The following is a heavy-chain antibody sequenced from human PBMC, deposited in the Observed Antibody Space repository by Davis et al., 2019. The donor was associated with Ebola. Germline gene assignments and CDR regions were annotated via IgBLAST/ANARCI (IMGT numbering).Heavy chain of an antibody. Sequence: ASVKVSCKASGYTFTGYYIHWVRQAPGQGLEWMGWISAYNGNTNYAQKFQGRVTMTTDTSTSIVYMELRSLRSDDTAVYYCARDGPDYYGLDVWGQGTAVTVSS. CDR3: ARDGPDYYGLDV. J-gene: IGHJ6*02. V-gene: IGHV1-18*04. CDR1: GYTFTGYY. CDR2: ISAYNGNT.